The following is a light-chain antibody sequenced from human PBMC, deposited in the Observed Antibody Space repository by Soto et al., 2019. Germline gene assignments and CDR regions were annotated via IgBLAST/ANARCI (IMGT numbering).Light chain of an antibody. CDR1: QSVSNS. Sequence: EMVLTQSRATLSLSPGERVTLSCRASQSVSNSLVWYQQKAGQAPRLLLYGISYRATGVPARFSGSGSGKDFNLSISSLEPEDFAIYYCQQGSDWPPTYTFRQGPQLEIK. V-gene: IGKV3-11*01. CDR2: GIS. CDR3: QQGSDWPPTYT. J-gene: IGKJ2*01.